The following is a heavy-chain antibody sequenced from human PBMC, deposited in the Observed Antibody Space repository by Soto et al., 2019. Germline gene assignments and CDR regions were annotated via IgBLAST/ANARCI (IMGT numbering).Heavy chain of an antibody. CDR1: GYTLTSYD. D-gene: IGHD2-2*01. V-gene: IGHV1-8*01. Sequence: ASVKVSCKASGYTLTSYDINWVRQATGQGLEWMGWMNPNSGNTGYAQKFQGRVTMTRNTSISTAYMELSSLRSEDTAVYYCARRGLLRYCSSTSCWFDTWGQGTLVTVSS. J-gene: IGHJ5*02. CDR2: MNPNSGNT. CDR3: ARRGLLRYCSSTSCWFDT.